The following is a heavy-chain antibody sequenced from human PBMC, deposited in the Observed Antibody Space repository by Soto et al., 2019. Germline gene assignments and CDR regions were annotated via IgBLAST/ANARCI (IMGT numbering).Heavy chain of an antibody. CDR3: ARGYRYDSSGYYYPAFDY. CDR2: IYHSGST. D-gene: IGHD3-22*01. Sequence: SETLSLTCAVSGGSISSGGYSWSWIRQPPGKGLEWTGYIYHSGSTYYNPSLKSRVTISVDRSKNQFSLKLSSVTAADTAVYYCARGYRYDSSGYYYPAFDYWGQGTLVTVSS. CDR1: GGSISSGGYS. V-gene: IGHV4-30-2*01. J-gene: IGHJ4*02.